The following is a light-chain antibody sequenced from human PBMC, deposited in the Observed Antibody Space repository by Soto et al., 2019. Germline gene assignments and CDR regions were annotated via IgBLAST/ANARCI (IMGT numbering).Light chain of an antibody. Sequence: SYELTQPPSVSVAPGKTARITCGGNNIGSKSVHWYQQKPGQAPVLVIYYDSDRPSGIPERFSGSNSGNTATLTISRVEAGDEADYYCQVWDSSSDRPRVFGTGTKLTVL. V-gene: IGLV3-21*04. CDR3: QVWDSSSDRPRV. J-gene: IGLJ1*01. CDR1: NIGSKS. CDR2: YDS.